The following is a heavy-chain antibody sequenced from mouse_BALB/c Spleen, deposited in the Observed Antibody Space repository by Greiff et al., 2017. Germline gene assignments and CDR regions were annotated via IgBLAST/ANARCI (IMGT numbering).Heavy chain of an antibody. CDR3: ARSTMITSYYYAMDY. CDR2: INPDSSTI. CDR1: GFDFSRYW. V-gene: IGHV4-1*02. J-gene: IGHJ4*01. D-gene: IGHD2-4*01. Sequence: EVQGVESGGGLVQPGGSLKLSCAASGFDFSRYWMSWVRQAPGKGLEWIGEINPDSSTINYTPSLKDKFIISRDNAKNTLYLQMSKVRSEDTALYYCARSTMITSYYYAMDYWGQGTSVTVSS.